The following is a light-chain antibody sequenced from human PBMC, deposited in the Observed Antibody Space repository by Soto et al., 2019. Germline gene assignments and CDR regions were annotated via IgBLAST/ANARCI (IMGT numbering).Light chain of an antibody. V-gene: IGKV3D-20*01. J-gene: IGKJ2*01. CDR2: DAS. CDR3: HQYGSSPQT. CDR1: QSVTSNY. Sequence: EIVLTQSPATLSLSPGERATLSCGASQSVTSNYLAWSQQRPGLAPRLLIYDASYRATGIPVRFSGSGSGTDFTLTISGLEPEDLAVYYCHQYGSSPQTFGQGTKLELK.